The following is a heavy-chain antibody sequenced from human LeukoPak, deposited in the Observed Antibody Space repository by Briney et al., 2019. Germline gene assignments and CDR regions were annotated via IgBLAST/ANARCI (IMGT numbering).Heavy chain of an antibody. Sequence: SETLSLTCAVSGYSISSGYYWGWIRQPPGKGLEWIGSIYHSGSTYYNPSLKSRVTISVDTSKNQFSLKLGSVTAADTAVYYCARLWTWQVGAIPYYFDYWGQGTLVTVSS. CDR1: GYSISSGYY. J-gene: IGHJ4*02. CDR2: IYHSGST. D-gene: IGHD1-26*01. V-gene: IGHV4-38-2*01. CDR3: ARLWTWQVGAIPYYFDY.